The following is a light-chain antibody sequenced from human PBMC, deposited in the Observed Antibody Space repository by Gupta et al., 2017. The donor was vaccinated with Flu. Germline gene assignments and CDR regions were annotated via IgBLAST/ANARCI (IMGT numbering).Light chain of an antibody. Sequence: ETVLTQSPGTLSLSPGERATLSCRASQTVSSSFLAWYQQSRGQAPRLLIYGASRRAAGIPDRFSGSGSGTEFTLTISRLEPEDFAVYFCHQYGDSPYTFGQGSKVEI. CDR2: GAS. J-gene: IGKJ2*01. CDR3: HQYGDSPYT. V-gene: IGKV3-20*01. CDR1: QTVSSSF.